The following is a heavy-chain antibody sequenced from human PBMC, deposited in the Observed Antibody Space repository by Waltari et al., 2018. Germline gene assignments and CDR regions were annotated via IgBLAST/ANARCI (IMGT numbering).Heavy chain of an antibody. J-gene: IGHJ4*02. CDR1: GGSISSYY. D-gene: IGHD3-22*01. CDR3: AREDYYDSSGYYYFDY. V-gene: IGHV4-59*01. Sequence: QVQLQESGPGLVKPSETLSLTCTVSGGSISSYYWRWIRQPPGKGLEWIGYIYYSGSTNYNPSLKSRVTISVDTSKNQFSLKLSSVTAADTAVYYCAREDYYDSSGYYYFDYWGQGTLVTVSS. CDR2: IYYSGST.